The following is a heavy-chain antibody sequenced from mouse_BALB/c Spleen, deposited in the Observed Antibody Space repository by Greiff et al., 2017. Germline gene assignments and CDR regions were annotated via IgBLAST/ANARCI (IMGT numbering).Heavy chain of an antibody. CDR2: IDPENGNT. V-gene: IGHV14-1*02. CDR3: ARGDYYGSSYLFAY. Sequence: EVQLQQSGAELVRPGALVKLSCKASGFNIKDYYMRWVKQRPEQGLEWIGWIDPENGNTIYDPKFQGKASITADTSSNTAYLQLSSLTSEDTAVYYCARGDYYGSSYLFAYWGQGTLVTVSA. D-gene: IGHD1-1*01. CDR1: GFNIKDYY. J-gene: IGHJ3*01.